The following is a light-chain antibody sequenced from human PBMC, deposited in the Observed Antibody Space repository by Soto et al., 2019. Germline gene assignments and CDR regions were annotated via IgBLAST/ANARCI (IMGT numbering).Light chain of an antibody. CDR2: DAS. CDR3: QQRSNWPWT. J-gene: IGKJ1*01. V-gene: IGKV3-11*01. Sequence: EIVFTQSPSTLSLSPGETATLSCRASQSVRNYLAWYQQKPGQAPRLLIYDASNRATGIPARFSGSGSGTDFTLTISSLEPEDFAVYYCQQRSNWPWTFGQGTKVDIK. CDR1: QSVRNY.